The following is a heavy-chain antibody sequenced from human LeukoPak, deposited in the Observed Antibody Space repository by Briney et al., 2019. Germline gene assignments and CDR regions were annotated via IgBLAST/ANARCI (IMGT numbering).Heavy chain of an antibody. J-gene: IGHJ4*02. CDR3: ARLYSSSSGLRASDY. Sequence: GGSLRLSCEASGFTFRSYEMNWVRQAPGKGLEWLSYISSSGSTIYYADSVKGRFTISRDNAKNSLYLQMNSLRAEDTAVYYCARLYSSSSGLRASDYWGQGTLVTVSS. CDR1: GFTFRSYE. V-gene: IGHV3-48*03. D-gene: IGHD6-6*01. CDR2: ISSSGSTI.